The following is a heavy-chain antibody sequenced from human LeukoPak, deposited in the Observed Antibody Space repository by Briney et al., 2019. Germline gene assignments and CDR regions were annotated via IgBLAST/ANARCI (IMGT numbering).Heavy chain of an antibody. J-gene: IGHJ6*02. CDR2: IYPGDSDT. V-gene: IGHV5-51*01. Sequence: GESLKISCKGSGYSFTSYWTGWVRQMPGKGLEWMGIIYPGDSDTRYSLSFQGQVTISADKSISTAYLQWSSLKASDTAMYYCARRSGWYYYGMDVWGQGTAVTVSS. D-gene: IGHD6-19*01. CDR3: ARRSGWYYYGMDV. CDR1: GYSFTSYW.